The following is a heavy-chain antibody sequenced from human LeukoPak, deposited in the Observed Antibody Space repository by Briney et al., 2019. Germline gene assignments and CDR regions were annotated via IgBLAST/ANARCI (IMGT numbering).Heavy chain of an antibody. D-gene: IGHD5-24*01. CDR3: ARDSSDAYNPEPGY. CDR2: ISGMSSTI. Sequence: TGGSLRLSCAASGFTFRSYSMNRVRQAPGKGLEWVSFISGMSSTIYYADSVKGRFTTSRDNAKNSVYLQMNSLRDEDTAVYYCARDSSDAYNPEPGYWGQGTLVTVSS. J-gene: IGHJ4*02. V-gene: IGHV3-48*02. CDR1: GFTFRSYS.